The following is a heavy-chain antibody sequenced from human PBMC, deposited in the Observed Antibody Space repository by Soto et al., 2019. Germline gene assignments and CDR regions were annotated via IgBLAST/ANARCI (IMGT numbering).Heavy chain of an antibody. V-gene: IGHV1-18*01. D-gene: IGHD3-3*01. J-gene: IGHJ6*02. CDR1: GYTFTSYG. Sequence: ASVKVSCKASGYTFTSYGISWVRQAPGQGLEWMGWISAYNGNTNYAQKLQGRVTMTTDTSTGTAYKELRSLRSDDTAVYYCTRYDFWSGRYYYYYYGMDVWGQGTTVTVSS. CDR3: TRYDFWSGRYYYYYYGMDV. CDR2: ISAYNGNT.